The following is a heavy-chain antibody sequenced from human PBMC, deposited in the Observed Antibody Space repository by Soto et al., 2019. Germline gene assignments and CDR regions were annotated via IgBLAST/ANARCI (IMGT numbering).Heavy chain of an antibody. CDR2: IIPIFGTA. V-gene: IGHV1-69*13. D-gene: IGHD3-22*01. CDR3: ARGRTGSSGYYYNY. Sequence: AVKVSCKASGGTFSSYAIRWVRQAPGQGLEWMGGIIPIFGTANYAQKFQGRVTITADESTSTAYMELSSLRSEDTAVYYCARGRTGSSGYYYNYWGQGTRVTVS. CDR1: GGTFSSYA. J-gene: IGHJ4*02.